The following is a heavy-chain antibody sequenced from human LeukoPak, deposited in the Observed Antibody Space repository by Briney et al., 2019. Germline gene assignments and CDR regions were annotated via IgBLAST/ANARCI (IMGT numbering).Heavy chain of an antibody. D-gene: IGHD3-10*01. J-gene: IGHJ5*02. Sequence: SETLSLTXAVYGGSFCGYYWSWIRQTPGKGLEWIGEINHSGSTNYNPSLKSRVTISVDTSKNQFSLKLSSVTAADTAVYYCARGDIYYGSGSYYKGRWFDPWGQGTLVTVSS. CDR1: GGSFCGYY. CDR3: ARGDIYYGSGSYYKGRWFDP. CDR2: INHSGST. V-gene: IGHV4-34*01.